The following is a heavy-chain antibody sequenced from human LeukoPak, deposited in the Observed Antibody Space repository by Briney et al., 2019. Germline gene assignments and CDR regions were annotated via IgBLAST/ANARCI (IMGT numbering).Heavy chain of an antibody. D-gene: IGHD1-1*01. Sequence: SETLSLTCTVSGGSISSSSYYWGWIRQPPGKGLEWIGSIYYSGSTYYNPSLKSRVTISVDTSKNQFSLKLSSVTAADTAVYYCARDGWNGRAEFDYWGQGTLVTVSS. J-gene: IGHJ4*02. CDR1: GGSISSSSYY. V-gene: IGHV4-39*07. CDR3: ARDGWNGRAEFDY. CDR2: IYYSGST.